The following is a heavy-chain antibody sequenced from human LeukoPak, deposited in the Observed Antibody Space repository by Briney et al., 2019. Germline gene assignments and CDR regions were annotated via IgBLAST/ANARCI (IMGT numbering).Heavy chain of an antibody. CDR2: IYSGGST. CDR3: ARADRLHGGPYLIGP. V-gene: IGHV3-53*05. Sequence: PGGSLRLSCAASGSTVSSNYMSWVRQAPGKGLEWVSVIYSGGSTYYADSVKGRFTISRDNSKNTLYLQMNSLRAEDTAIYYCARADRLHGGPYLIGPWGQGTLVTVSS. J-gene: IGHJ5*02. CDR1: GSTVSSNY. D-gene: IGHD2-21*01.